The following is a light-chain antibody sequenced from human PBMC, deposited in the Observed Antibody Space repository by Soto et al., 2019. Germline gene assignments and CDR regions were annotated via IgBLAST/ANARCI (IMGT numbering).Light chain of an antibody. V-gene: IGLV2-14*01. CDR1: SSDVGGYNY. CDR3: SSYTSSSTVV. CDR2: EVS. Sequence: QSALTQPASVSGSPGQSITISCTGTSSDVGGYNYVSWYQQHPDKAPKLMIYEVSNRPSGVSNRFSGSKSGNTASLTISGLQAEDEADYYCSSYTSSSTVVFGGGTQLTVL. J-gene: IGLJ2*01.